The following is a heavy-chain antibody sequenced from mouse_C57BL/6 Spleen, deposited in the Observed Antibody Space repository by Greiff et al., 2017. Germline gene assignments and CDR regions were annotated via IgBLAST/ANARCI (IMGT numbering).Heavy chain of an antibody. CDR3: ARSAYYGSSYYFDY. V-gene: IGHV1-64*01. Sequence: VQLQQPGAELVKPGASVKLSCKASGSTFTSYWMHWVKQRPGQGLEWIGMIHPNSGSTNYNEKFKSKATLTVDKSSSTAYMQLSSLTSEDAAVYYCARSAYYGSSYYFDYWGQGTTLTVSS. CDR1: GSTFTSYW. CDR2: IHPNSGST. J-gene: IGHJ2*01. D-gene: IGHD1-1*01.